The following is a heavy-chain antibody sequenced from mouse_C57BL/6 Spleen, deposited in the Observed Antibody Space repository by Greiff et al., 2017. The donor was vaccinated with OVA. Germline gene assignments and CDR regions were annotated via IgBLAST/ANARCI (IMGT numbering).Heavy chain of an antibody. CDR2: IYPGDGDT. D-gene: IGHD1-1*01. J-gene: IGHJ4*01. V-gene: IGHV1-80*01. CDR1: GYAFSSYW. Sequence: VMLVESGAELVKPGASVKISCKASGYAFSSYWMNWVKQRPGKGLEWIGQIYPGDGDTNYNGKFKGKATLTADKSSSTAYMQLSSLTSEDFAVYYCARSRYYGSSSYAMDYWGQGTSVTVSS. CDR3: ARSRYYGSSSYAMDY.